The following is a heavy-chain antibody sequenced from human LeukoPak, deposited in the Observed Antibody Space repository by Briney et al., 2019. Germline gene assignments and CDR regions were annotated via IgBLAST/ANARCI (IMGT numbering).Heavy chain of an antibody. J-gene: IGHJ6*03. CDR1: GFTFSSYG. Sequence: GGSLRLSCAASGFTFSSYGMHWVRQAPGKGLEWVAVISYDGSNKYYADSVKGRFTISRDNSKNTLYLQMNSLRAEDTAVYYCAKDSLVSGYSSSWYEYYYYYMDVWGKGTTVTVSS. CDR3: AKDSLVSGYSSSWYEYYYYYMDV. CDR2: ISYDGSNK. V-gene: IGHV3-30*18. D-gene: IGHD6-13*01.